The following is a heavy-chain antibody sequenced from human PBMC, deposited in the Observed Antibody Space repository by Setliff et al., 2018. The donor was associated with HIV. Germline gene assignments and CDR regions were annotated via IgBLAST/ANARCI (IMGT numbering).Heavy chain of an antibody. CDR2: IYHSGST. V-gene: IGHV4-4*02. D-gene: IGHD3-3*01. J-gene: IGHJ4*02. CDR3: ARGGAFWSGYYGFDY. Sequence: SETLSLTCAVSGGSISSNKWWSWVRQPPGKGLEWIGEIYHSGSTKYNPSLKSRVTISVDKSKNQFSLNLTSVTAADTAVYYCARGGAFWSGYYGFDYWGQGTLVTVAS. CDR1: GGSISSNKW.